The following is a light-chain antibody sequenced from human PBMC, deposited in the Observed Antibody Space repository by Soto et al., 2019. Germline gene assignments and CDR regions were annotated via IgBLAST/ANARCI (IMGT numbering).Light chain of an antibody. CDR3: SSYAGSNNVV. J-gene: IGLJ2*01. Sequence: QSALTQPPSASGSPGQSVTISCTGTSTDVGGYNYVSWYQQHLGKAPKLMIYEVNKRPSGVPDRFSGSKSGNTASLTVSGLQADDEADYYCSSYAGSNNVVFGGGTKLTVL. CDR2: EVN. CDR1: STDVGGYNY. V-gene: IGLV2-8*01.